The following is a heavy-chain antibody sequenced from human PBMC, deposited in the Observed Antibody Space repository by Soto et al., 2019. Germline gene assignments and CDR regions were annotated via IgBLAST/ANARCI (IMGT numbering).Heavy chain of an antibody. J-gene: IGHJ4*02. CDR1: GFTFSSYA. CDR2: ISGSGGST. CDR3: AKGGPRYDGSGSPIYS. V-gene: IGHV3-23*01. D-gene: IGHD3-10*01. Sequence: GGSLRLSCAASGFTFSSYAMSWVRQAPWKGLEWVSAISGSGGSTYYADSVKGRFTISRDNSKNTLYLQMNSLRAEDTAVYYCAKGGPRYDGSGSPIYSLGQGTLVTVSS.